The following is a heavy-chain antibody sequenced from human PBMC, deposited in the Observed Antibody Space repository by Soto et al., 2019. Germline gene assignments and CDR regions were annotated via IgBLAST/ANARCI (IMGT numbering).Heavy chain of an antibody. D-gene: IGHD3-10*01. CDR1: GRSISGGGDY. CDR2: IYYRGST. V-gene: IGHV4-31*03. CDR3: ARNYYGSGRYYSVGWLDP. J-gene: IGHJ5*02. Sequence: PSATQSLTDTVAGRSISGGGDYWSGIRKRPGKGLEWIGYIYYRGSTYYNPSLKSRVTISVDTSKNQFSLKLSSVTAADTAVYYCARNYYGSGRYYSVGWLDPWGQGTRVTGS.